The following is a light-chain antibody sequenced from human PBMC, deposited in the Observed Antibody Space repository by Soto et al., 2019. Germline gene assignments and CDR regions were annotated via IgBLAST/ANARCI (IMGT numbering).Light chain of an antibody. CDR2: KTS. Sequence: DIQMTQSPSTLSASVGDRVTITCRASQSISNWLAWYQQKPGKAPKLLIYKTSNLDSGVPSRFSGSGSGTEFSLTISSLQPDDFATYYCQKYKSVSLTFGGGTRVEVK. V-gene: IGKV1-5*03. CDR3: QKYKSVSLT. CDR1: QSISNW. J-gene: IGKJ4*01.